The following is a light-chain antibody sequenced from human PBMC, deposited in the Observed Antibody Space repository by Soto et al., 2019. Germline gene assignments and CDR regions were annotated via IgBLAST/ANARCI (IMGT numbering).Light chain of an antibody. CDR3: QQRSIWPRT. CDR2: DAS. CDR1: QSVRSY. V-gene: IGKV3-11*01. J-gene: IGKJ1*01. Sequence: EIVLTQSPATLSLSAGVRATLSCRASQSVRSYLAWYQQKPGQAPRLLIYDASNRATGIPARFSGSGSGTDFTLSISSLDPEDFAVYYCQQRSIWPRTFGQGTKAEIK.